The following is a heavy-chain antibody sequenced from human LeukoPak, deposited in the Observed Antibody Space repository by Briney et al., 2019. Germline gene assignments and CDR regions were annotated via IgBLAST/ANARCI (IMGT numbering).Heavy chain of an antibody. CDR1: GFTFSSYW. CDR2: IKQDGSEK. V-gene: IGHV3-7*01. Sequence: GGSLRLSCAASGFTFSSYWMSWVRQAPGKGLEWVANIKQDGSEKYYVDSVKGRFTISRDNAKNSLYLQMNSLRAEDTAVYYCARFRRINWDSAHYFDYWGQGTLVTVSS. D-gene: IGHD7-27*01. J-gene: IGHJ4*02. CDR3: ARFRRINWDSAHYFDY.